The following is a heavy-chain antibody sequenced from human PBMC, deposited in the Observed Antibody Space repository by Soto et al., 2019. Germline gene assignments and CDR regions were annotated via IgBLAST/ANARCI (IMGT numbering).Heavy chain of an antibody. V-gene: IGHV4-34*01. Sequence: QVQLQQWGAGLLKPSETLSLTCAVYGGSFSGYYWSWIRQPPGKGLEWIGEINHSGSTNYNPSLKSLVTISVDTSKNQFSLKLSSVTAADTAVYYCAKSVAGTDFDYWGQGTLVTVSS. CDR1: GGSFSGYY. CDR3: AKSVAGTDFDY. D-gene: IGHD6-19*01. J-gene: IGHJ4*02. CDR2: INHSGST.